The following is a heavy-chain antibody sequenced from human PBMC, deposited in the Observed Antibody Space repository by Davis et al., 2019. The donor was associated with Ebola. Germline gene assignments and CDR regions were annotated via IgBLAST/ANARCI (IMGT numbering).Heavy chain of an antibody. D-gene: IGHD2-15*01. CDR2: ISGSGGST. J-gene: IGHJ6*02. CDR1: GGSLSNYV. V-gene: IGHV3-23*01. Sequence: ETLSLTCTVSGGSLSNYVWSWIRQPPGKGLEWVSAISGSGGSTYYADSVKGRFTISRDNSKNTLYLQMNSLTEEDTAVYYCAKDAQSPAVAAIMDVWGQGTMVTVSS. CDR3: AKDAQSPAVAAIMDV.